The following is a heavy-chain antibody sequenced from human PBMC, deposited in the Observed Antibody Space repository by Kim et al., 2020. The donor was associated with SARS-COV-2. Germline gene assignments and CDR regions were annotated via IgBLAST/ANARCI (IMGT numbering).Heavy chain of an antibody. CDR3: AKDLAFWVSVFDS. J-gene: IGHJ4*02. V-gene: IGHV3-30*02. Sequence: GKGRFTLSRDNSKRLVYLQMNGLRPEDTALYYCAKDLAFWVSVFDSWGQGTLVTVFS. D-gene: IGHD3-3*02.